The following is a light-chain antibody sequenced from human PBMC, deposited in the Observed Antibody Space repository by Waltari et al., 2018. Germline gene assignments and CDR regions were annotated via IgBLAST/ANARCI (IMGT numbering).Light chain of an antibody. J-gene: IGLJ2*01. CDR1: SIGSRR. V-gene: IGLV3-21*04. CDR2: YDN. CDR3: QVWDSGDDHVV. Sequence: SYALTQPPSVSVAPGKTARITCGGKSIGSRRVQWYQQKPGQAPVLVIHYDNDRPSGIPERISGSKSGNTATLTISRVEAGDEADYYCQVWDSGDDHVVFGGGTKLTVL.